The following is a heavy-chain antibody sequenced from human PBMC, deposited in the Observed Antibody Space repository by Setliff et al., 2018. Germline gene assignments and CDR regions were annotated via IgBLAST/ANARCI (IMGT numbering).Heavy chain of an antibody. CDR2: INAGNGNT. J-gene: IGHJ3*02. Sequence: ASVKVSCKASGYTFTSYAMHWVRQAPGQRLEWMGWINAGNGNTKYSQKFQGRVTITRDTSASTAYMELSSLRSEDTAVYYCTRGPDGYTYRGAFDIWGQGTMVTVSS. CDR3: TRGPDGYTYRGAFDI. CDR1: GYTFTSYA. D-gene: IGHD5-12*01. V-gene: IGHV1-3*01.